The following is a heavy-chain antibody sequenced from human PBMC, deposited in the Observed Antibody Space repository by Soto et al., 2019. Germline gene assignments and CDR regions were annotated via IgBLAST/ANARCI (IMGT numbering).Heavy chain of an antibody. D-gene: IGHD3-3*01. Sequence: QVQLVQSGAEVKKPGASVKVSYKASGYTFTSYGISWVRQAPGQGLEWMGWISAYNGNTNYAKKLPGEVTMTKDTSTSTAYMELRSLRSDDTAVYYCARDGREYDFWSGQKGSGYYYGMDVWGQGTTVTVSS. CDR2: ISAYNGNT. V-gene: IGHV1-18*01. J-gene: IGHJ6*02. CDR1: GYTFTSYG. CDR3: ARDGREYDFWSGQKGSGYYYGMDV.